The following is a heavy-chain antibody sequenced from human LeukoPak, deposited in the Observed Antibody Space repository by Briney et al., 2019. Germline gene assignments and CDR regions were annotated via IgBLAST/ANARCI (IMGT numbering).Heavy chain of an antibody. CDR3: ARDRGIAAAADY. D-gene: IGHD6-13*01. CDR2: IYYSGST. CDR1: GGSISSSSYY. V-gene: IGHV4-39*07. J-gene: IGHJ4*02. Sequence: SETLSLTCTVSGGSISSSSYYWGWIRQPPGKGLEWIGSIYYSGSTYYNPSLKSRVTISVDTSKNQFSLKLSSVTAADTAVYYCARDRGIAAAADYWGQGTLVTVSS.